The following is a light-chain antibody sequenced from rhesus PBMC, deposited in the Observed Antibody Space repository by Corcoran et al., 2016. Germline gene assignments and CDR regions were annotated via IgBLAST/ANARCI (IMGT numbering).Light chain of an antibody. J-gene: IGKJ3*01. Sequence: DIQMTQSPSSLSASVGDRVTITCRASQGISNWLAWYQQKPGKTPKLLIYRASNLETGVPSRFSGSGSGTDFTLTISSLLPEDIATYYCQQHDNSPVTFGPGTKLDIK. CDR3: QQHDNSPVT. V-gene: IGKV1-69*01. CDR1: QGISNW. CDR2: RAS.